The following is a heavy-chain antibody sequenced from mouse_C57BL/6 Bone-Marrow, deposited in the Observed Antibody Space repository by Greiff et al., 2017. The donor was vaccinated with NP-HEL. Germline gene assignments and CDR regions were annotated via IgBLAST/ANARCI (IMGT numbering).Heavy chain of an antibody. J-gene: IGHJ1*03. V-gene: IGHV10-1*01. D-gene: IGHD4-1*01. CDR1: GFSFNTYA. Sequence: EVQLVESGGGLVQPKGSLKLSCAASGFSFNTYAMNWVRQAPGKGLEWVARIRSKSNNYATYYADSVKDRFTISTDDSESMLYLQMNNLKNEDAAMYYGGRELLSRGYFDVWGTGTTVTVSS. CDR3: GRELLSRGYFDV. CDR2: IRSKSNNYAT.